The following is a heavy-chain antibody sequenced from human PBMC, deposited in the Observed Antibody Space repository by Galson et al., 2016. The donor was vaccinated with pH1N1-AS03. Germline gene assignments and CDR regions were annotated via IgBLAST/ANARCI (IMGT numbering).Heavy chain of an antibody. Sequence: QSGAEVKKPGESLKISCQRYGNRLTNYWIGWVRQMPGKDLEWMGIIYVSDSETKYSPSFQGRVTISADKSITTVYLQWSSLRASDTAMYYCATVRGSASWRNFEHWGQGTLVTVS. J-gene: IGHJ4*02. CDR3: ATVRGSASWRNFEH. D-gene: IGHD2-15*01. V-gene: IGHV5-51*01. CDR2: IYVSDSET. CDR1: GNRLTNYW.